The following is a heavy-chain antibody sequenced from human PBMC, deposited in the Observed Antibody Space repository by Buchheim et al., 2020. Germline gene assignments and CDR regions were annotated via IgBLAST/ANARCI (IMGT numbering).Heavy chain of an antibody. CDR1: GFTFSSYG. CDR2: ISNDGSNK. Sequence: QVQLVESGGGVVQPGRSLRLSCAASGFTFSSYGMRWVRQAPGKGLEWVAFISNDGSNKYYEDSVKGRFTISRDNSKTTLYLQMNSLRAEDTAVYYCAKDLGPYCSSTSCYTSRLDYWGQGTL. CDR3: AKDLGPYCSSTSCYTSRLDY. V-gene: IGHV3-30*18. D-gene: IGHD2-2*02. J-gene: IGHJ4*02.